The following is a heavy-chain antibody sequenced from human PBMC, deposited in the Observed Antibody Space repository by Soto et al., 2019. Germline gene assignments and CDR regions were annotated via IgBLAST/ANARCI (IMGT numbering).Heavy chain of an antibody. J-gene: IGHJ5*02. CDR3: ARGISKYSSWYEPHTWFDA. Sequence: QVQLQGSGPGLVKPSQTLSLTCTVSGGPINSPDYYWTWIRQSPGKGLEWIGYLYFNGGTQYNPSLRTPVSMSLDTSKKHFSLKMRSVTAADTAVYYCARGISKYSSWYEPHTWFDAWGPGVLVTVSS. CDR2: LYFNGGT. CDR1: GGPINSPDYY. D-gene: IGHD6-13*01. V-gene: IGHV4-30-4*01.